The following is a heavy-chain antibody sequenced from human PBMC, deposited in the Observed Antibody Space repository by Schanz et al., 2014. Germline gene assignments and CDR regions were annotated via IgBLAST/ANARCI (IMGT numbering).Heavy chain of an antibody. CDR3: AGAVATIRADSFDI. Sequence: EVQLLESGGGLVQPGGSLRLSCAASGFTFSSYAMSWVRQTPGKGLVWVSRINSDDTTKTYADSVKGRFTISRDNAKNSLYLQMNSLRAEDTAVYYCAGAVATIRADSFDIWGQGTMVAVSS. D-gene: IGHD5-12*01. CDR1: GFTFSSYA. J-gene: IGHJ3*02. V-gene: IGHV3-74*02. CDR2: INSDDTTK.